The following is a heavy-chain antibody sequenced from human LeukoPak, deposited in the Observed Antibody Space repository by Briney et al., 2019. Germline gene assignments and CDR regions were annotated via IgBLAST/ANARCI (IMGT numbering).Heavy chain of an antibody. CDR1: GFTFSSYG. J-gene: IGHJ4*02. Sequence: PGRSLRLSCAASGFTFSSYGMHWVRQAPGKGLEWVAVISYDGSNKYYADSVKGRFTISRDNSKNTLYLQMNSLRAEDTAVYYCAKATPGSGRTYWGQGTLVTVSS. V-gene: IGHV3-30*18. CDR2: ISYDGSNK. D-gene: IGHD3-3*01. CDR3: AKATPGSGRTY.